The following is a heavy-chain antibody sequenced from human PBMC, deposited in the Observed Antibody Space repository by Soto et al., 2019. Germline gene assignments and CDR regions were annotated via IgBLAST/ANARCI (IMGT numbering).Heavy chain of an antibody. CDR1: GYTFTSYD. Sequence: ASLKVSCKASGYTFTSYDINWVRQATGQGLEWMGWMNPNSGNTGYAQKFQGRVTMTRNTSISTAYMELSSLRSEDTAVYYCARGDWTLWNYYGMDVWGHGTTVTVSS. J-gene: IGHJ6*02. V-gene: IGHV1-8*01. CDR3: ARGDWTLWNYYGMDV. CDR2: MNPNSGNT. D-gene: IGHD1-1*01.